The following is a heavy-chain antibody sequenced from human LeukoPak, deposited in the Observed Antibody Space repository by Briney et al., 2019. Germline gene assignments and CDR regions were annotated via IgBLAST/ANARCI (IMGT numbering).Heavy chain of an antibody. CDR3: ARDSPWCDH. Sequence: QPGGSLRLSCAASGFTFSSYAIHWVRQAPGKGLEWVAVISYDGSSKYYADSVKGRFTISRDNSKNTLYLQMNSLRAEDTAVYYCARDSPWCDHWGRGTLVTVSS. V-gene: IGHV3-30-3*01. CDR1: GFTFSSYA. J-gene: IGHJ5*02. CDR2: ISYDGSSK.